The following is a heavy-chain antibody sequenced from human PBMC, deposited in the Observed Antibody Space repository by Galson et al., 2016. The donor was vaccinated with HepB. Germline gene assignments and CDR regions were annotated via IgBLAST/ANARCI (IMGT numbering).Heavy chain of an antibody. J-gene: IGHJ4*02. CDR3: ARHKGADTPFDH. Sequence: SLRLSCAASGFTFSSYWIHWVRQVPGKGLVWVARITTDVTDTGYAASVEGRFTVSRDNANRVVYLEMTSLRGDDTAVYYCARHKGADTPFDHWSQGTLVTVSS. D-gene: IGHD6-19*01. V-gene: IGHV3-74*01. CDR2: ITTDVTDT. CDR1: GFTFSSYW.